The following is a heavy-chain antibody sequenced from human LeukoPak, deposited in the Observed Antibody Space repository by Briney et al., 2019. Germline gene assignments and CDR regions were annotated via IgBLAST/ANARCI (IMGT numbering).Heavy chain of an antibody. CDR3: AKYQWLVRSAFDY. J-gene: IGHJ4*02. V-gene: IGHV3-23*01. CDR1: GFTFSSYA. Sequence: GGSLRLSCAASGFTFSSYAMSWVRQAPGKGLEWVSSISGNGGTIYYADSVKGRFTTSRDNSENTLYLRMNSLRAEDTAVYYCAKYQWLVRSAFDYWGQGILVTV. D-gene: IGHD6-19*01. CDR2: ISGNGGTI.